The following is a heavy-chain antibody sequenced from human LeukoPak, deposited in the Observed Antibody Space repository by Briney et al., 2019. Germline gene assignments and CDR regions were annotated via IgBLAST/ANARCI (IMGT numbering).Heavy chain of an antibody. CDR1: GFTFSTYA. CDR3: ARAGDSSANDAFDI. V-gene: IGHV3-30-3*01. D-gene: IGHD3-22*01. J-gene: IGHJ3*02. Sequence: GGSLRLSCAASGFTFSTYAVHWVRQAPGKGLEWVAIISYDGNNKYFADSVKGRFTISRDNSKNTLYLQMNSLRAEDTAVYYCARAGDSSANDAFDIWGQGTMVTVSS. CDR2: ISYDGNNK.